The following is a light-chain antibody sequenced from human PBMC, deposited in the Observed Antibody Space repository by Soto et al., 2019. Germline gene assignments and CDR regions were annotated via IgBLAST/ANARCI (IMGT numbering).Light chain of an antibody. CDR3: SSFTSGSIVV. CDR1: SSDVGGYNY. J-gene: IGLJ2*01. V-gene: IGLV2-14*01. Sequence: QSALTQPASVYGSPGQSITISCTGTSSDVGGYNYVSWYQQHPGKAPKLMIYDVSNRPSGVSNRFSGSKSGNTASLTISGLQAEDEADYYCSSFTSGSIVVFGGGTKLTVL. CDR2: DVS.